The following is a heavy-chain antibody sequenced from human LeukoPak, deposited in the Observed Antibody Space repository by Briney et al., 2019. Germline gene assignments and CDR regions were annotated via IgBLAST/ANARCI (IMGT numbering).Heavy chain of an antibody. J-gene: IGHJ4*02. CDR1: GFTFSSYY. Sequence: GGSLRLSCAASGFTFSSYYMHWVRQAPGKGLEWVSYIDSSSTMYYADSVKGRFTISRDNAKNSLYLQLNRLRAEDTAVYYCARGPYDYGEYIDYWGQGTLVTVSS. D-gene: IGHD4-17*01. CDR2: IDSSSTM. CDR3: ARGPYDYGEYIDY. V-gene: IGHV3-69-1*01.